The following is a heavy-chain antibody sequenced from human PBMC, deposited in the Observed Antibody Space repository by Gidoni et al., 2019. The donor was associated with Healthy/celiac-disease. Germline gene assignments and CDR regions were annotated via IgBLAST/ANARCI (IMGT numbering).Heavy chain of an antibody. J-gene: IGHJ4*02. Sequence: EVQLVESGGGLVKPGGSLRLSCVASGFTFSNAWMSWVRQAPGKGLEWVGRIKSTTDGGTTDYAAPVKGRFTISRDDSKTTLYLQMNSLKTEDTAVYYCTTGLYRWGQGNLVTVSS. CDR1: GFTFSNAW. D-gene: IGHD3-16*01. CDR3: TTGLYR. V-gene: IGHV3-15*01. CDR2: IKSTTDGGTT.